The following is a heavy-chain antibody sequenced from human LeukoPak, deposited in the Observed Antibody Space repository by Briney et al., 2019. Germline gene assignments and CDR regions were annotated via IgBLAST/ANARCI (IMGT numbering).Heavy chain of an antibody. CDR3: AKADTAMGIYDY. V-gene: IGHV3-23*01. CDR1: GFTFSSSA. D-gene: IGHD5-18*01. CDR2: ISNNGGYT. J-gene: IGHJ4*02. Sequence: GGSLRLSCAASGFTFSSSAMSWVRQAPGKGLEWVSAISNNGGYTYYADSVQGRFTISRDNSKSTLCLQMNSLRAEDTAVYYCAKADTAMGIYDYWGQGTLVTVSS.